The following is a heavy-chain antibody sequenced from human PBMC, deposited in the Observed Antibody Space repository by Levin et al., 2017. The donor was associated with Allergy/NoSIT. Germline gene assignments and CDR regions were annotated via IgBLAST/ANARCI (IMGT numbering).Heavy chain of an antibody. V-gene: IGHV2-5*02. CDR3: AHRGWEMTANPHDY. CDR2: IYWDDDK. D-gene: IGHD5-24*01. Sequence: SGPTLVKHTQTLTLTCTFSGFSLSTSGVGVAWIRQPPGKALEWLAIIYWDDDKRYSTYLKTRPTITKDTSKNQVVLTMTNMDSLDTAKYDCAHRGWEMTANPHDYWGQGTLVTVSS. CDR1: GFSLSTSGVG. J-gene: IGHJ4*02.